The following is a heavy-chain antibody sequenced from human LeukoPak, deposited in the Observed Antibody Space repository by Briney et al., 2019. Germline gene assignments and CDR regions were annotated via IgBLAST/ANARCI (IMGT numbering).Heavy chain of an antibody. CDR2: ISSSSNNI. J-gene: IGHJ4*02. V-gene: IGHV3-21*01. CDR1: GFTFSSYS. D-gene: IGHD6-13*01. CDR3: ARSAAAGNY. Sequence: PGGSLRLSCAASGFTFSSYSMDWVRQAPGKGLEWVSSISSSSNNIYYADSVKGRFTISRDNGKNSLYLLMNSLRAEDTAVYYCARSAAAGNYWGQGTLVTVSS.